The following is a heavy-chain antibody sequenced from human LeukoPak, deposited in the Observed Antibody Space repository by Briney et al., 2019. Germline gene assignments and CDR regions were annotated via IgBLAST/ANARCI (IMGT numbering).Heavy chain of an antibody. CDR3: AREQSGWLFDY. D-gene: IGHD5-12*01. V-gene: IGHV3-30*02. J-gene: IGHJ4*02. CDR2: IQHDGSNK. CDR1: EFTFRSYG. Sequence: GGSLRLSCAASEFTFRSYGMHWVRQAPGKGLEWVAFIQHDGSNKYYGDSVKGRFTISRDNAKNTLYLQMNSLRAEDTAVYYCAREQSGWLFDYWGRGTLVTVSS.